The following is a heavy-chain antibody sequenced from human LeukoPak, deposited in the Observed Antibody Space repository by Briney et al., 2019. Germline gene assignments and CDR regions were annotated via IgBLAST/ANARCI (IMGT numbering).Heavy chain of an antibody. D-gene: IGHD4/OR15-4a*01. V-gene: IGHV3-48*02. Sequence: GGSLRLSCAAFGFTFSSYSMNWVRQAPGKGLEWVSYISSSSSTIYYADSVKGRFTISRDNAKNSLFLQMNSLRDEDTAVYYCARVRRSAKNYYGMDVWGQGSTVTVSS. CDR2: ISSSSSTI. CDR1: GFTFSSYS. J-gene: IGHJ6*02. CDR3: ARVRRSAKNYYGMDV.